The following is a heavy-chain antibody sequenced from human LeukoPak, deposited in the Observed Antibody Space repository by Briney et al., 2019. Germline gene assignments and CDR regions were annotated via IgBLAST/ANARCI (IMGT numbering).Heavy chain of an antibody. D-gene: IGHD6-6*01. J-gene: IGHJ4*02. CDR3: AKGSSSSSPEGYY. CDR1: GFTFSSYG. V-gene: IGHV3-30*02. CDR2: IRYDGSNK. Sequence: GGSLRLSCAASGFTFSSYGMHWVRQAPGEGLEWVAFIRYDGSNKYYADSVKGRFTISRDNSKNTLYLQMNSLRAEDTAVYYCAKGSSSSSPEGYYWGQGTLVTVSS.